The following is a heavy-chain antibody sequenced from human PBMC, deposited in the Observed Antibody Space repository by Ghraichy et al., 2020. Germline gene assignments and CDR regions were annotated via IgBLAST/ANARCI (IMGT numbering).Heavy chain of an antibody. CDR3: ATTLF. CDR1: GGSISSYY. V-gene: IGHV4-59*01. D-gene: IGHD3-9*01. Sequence: LNISCTVSGGSISSYYWSWIRQPPGKGLEWIGYIHYSGTTSYSPSLKSRVTLSVDTSKNQFSLKLTSVTSADTAVYYCATTLFWGQGILVTVSS. CDR2: IHYSGTT. J-gene: IGHJ4*02.